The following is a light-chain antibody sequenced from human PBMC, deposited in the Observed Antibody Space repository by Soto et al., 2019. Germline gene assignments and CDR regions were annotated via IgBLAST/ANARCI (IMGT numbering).Light chain of an antibody. CDR2: GAS. Sequence: DIVLTQSPGTLSLSPGERATLSCRTSQSVSSHHLDWYQQKPGQAPRLLIHGASIRFTGIPDRFSGSGSGTEFALTISRLEPEDFAVYYCQQYSVSPWTFGQGTKVEV. V-gene: IGKV3-20*01. J-gene: IGKJ1*01. CDR1: QSVSSHH. CDR3: QQYSVSPWT.